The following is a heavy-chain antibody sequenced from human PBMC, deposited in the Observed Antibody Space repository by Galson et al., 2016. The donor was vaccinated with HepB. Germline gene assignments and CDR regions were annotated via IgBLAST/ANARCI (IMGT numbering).Heavy chain of an antibody. CDR2: IYISGST. D-gene: IGHD4-11*01. V-gene: IGHV4-4*07. Sequence: SETLSLTCTVSGGPVSSYYWSWIRQPAGKGLEWIGRIYISGSTDHNPSLQSRVTMSVDRSKNQFSLTLSSVTAADTAVYYCAKDDNDYSNYPNDRHYYHGLDVWGQGITVTVSS. CDR1: GGPVSSYY. CDR3: AKDDNDYSNYPNDRHYYHGLDV. J-gene: IGHJ6*02.